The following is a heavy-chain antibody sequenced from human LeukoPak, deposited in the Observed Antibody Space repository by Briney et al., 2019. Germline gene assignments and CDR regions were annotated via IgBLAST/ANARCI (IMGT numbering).Heavy chain of an antibody. J-gene: IGHJ5*02. CDR2: VNPNSGNT. Sequence: ASVKVSCKASGYTFTSYDINWVRQATGQGLEWMGWVNPNSGNTGYAQKFQGRVTITRNTSISTAYMELSSLRSEDTAVYYCARVSRGGLPAAPYDWFDPWGQGTLVTVSS. CDR3: ARVSRGGLPAAPYDWFDP. CDR1: GYTFTSYD. V-gene: IGHV1-8*03. D-gene: IGHD2-2*01.